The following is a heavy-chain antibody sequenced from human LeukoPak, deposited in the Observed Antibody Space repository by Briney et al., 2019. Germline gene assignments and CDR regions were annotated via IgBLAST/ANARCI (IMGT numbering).Heavy chain of an antibody. J-gene: IGHJ6*02. Sequence: ASVKVSCKASGYTFTSFGISWVRQAPGQGLEWMGWSSAYNGNTKSAQKFQGRVTMTTDTSTSTAYMELSSLRSEDTAVYYCASLTTPYYYYYGMDVWGQGTTVTVSS. CDR2: SSAYNGNT. D-gene: IGHD1-1*01. CDR1: GYTFTSFG. CDR3: ASLTTPYYYYYGMDV. V-gene: IGHV1-18*01.